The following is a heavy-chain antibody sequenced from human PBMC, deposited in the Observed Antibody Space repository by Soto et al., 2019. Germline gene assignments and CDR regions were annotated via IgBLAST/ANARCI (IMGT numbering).Heavy chain of an antibody. J-gene: IGHJ6*02. Sequence: AGGSLRLSCAASGFTFSTFVMTRVRQVPGEGLEWVSSITGSGKSAYYADSVKGRVTISRDNSKNTLYLQISSLGVDDTAVYHCAVHLGQNYYTMDVWGQGTTVTVSS. CDR2: ITGSGKSA. CDR3: AVHLGQNYYTMDV. CDR1: GFTFSTFV. V-gene: IGHV3-23*01.